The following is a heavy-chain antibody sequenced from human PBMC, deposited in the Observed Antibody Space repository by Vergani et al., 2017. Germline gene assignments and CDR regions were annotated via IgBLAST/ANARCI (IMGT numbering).Heavy chain of an antibody. CDR2: INPSGGHT. Sequence: QVQVVQSGAEVKKSGASVKVSCKTSGYTFSNYYMHWVRQAPGQGLEWMGIINPSGGHTNYAQKFQGRVTMTRDTSTSTVYMELSSLRSEDTAIYYCARGDYGSLTGYRYWGQGTLVTVS. CDR3: ARGDYGSLTGYRY. D-gene: IGHD3-9*01. V-gene: IGHV1-46*03. CDR1: GYTFSNYY. J-gene: IGHJ4*02.